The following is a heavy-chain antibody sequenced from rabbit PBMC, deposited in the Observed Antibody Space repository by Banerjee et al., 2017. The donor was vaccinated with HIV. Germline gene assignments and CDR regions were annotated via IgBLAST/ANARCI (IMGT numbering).Heavy chain of an antibody. V-gene: IGHV1S40*01. J-gene: IGHJ6*01. CDR1: GVDFSSSYY. CDR2: IYAGSSAST. Sequence: QQLEESGGDLVKPGSSLTLTCKASGVDFSSSYYMCWVRQAPGKGLEWIACIYAGSSASTYYASWAKGRFTISKTSSTTVTLQMTSLTAADTATYFCATEYDSSTGYYNYYAMDLWGPGTLVTVS. D-gene: IGHD1-1*01. CDR3: ATEYDSSTGYYNYYAMDL.